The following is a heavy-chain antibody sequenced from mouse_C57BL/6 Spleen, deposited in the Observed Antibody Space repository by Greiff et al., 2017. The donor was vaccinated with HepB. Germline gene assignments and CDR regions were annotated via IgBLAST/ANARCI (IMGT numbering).Heavy chain of an antibody. CDR2: IYPGDGDT. CDR3: ARSPLDYYFDY. J-gene: IGHJ2*01. CDR1: GYAFSSSW. Sequence: QVQLQQSGPELVKPGASVKISCKASGYAFSSSWMNWVKQRPGKGLEWIGRIYPGDGDTNYNGKFKGKATLTADKSSSTAYMQLSSLTSEDSAVYYCARSPLDYYFDYWGQGTTLTVSS. V-gene: IGHV1-82*01.